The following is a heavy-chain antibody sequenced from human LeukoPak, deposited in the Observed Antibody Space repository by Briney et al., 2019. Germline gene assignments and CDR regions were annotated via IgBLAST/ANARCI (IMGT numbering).Heavy chain of an antibody. V-gene: IGHV1-69*13. CDR3: ARGHTAMVTWSFDY. D-gene: IGHD5-18*01. J-gene: IGHJ4*02. CDR1: GGTFSSYA. CDR2: IIPIFGTA. Sequence: SVKVSCKASGGTFSSYAISWVRQAPGQGLEWMGGIIPIFGTANYAQKFQGRVTITADESTSTAYMELSSLRPEDTAVYYCARGHTAMVTWSFDYWGQGTLVTVSS.